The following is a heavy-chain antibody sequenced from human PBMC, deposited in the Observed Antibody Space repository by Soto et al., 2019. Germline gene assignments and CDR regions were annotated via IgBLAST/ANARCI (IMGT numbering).Heavy chain of an antibody. V-gene: IGHV1-46*03. J-gene: IGHJ4*02. CDR1: GYTFTSYY. CDR3: ARARSPVWYYFDY. Sequence: ASVKGSCKATGYTFTSYYMHWVRQAPGQGLEWMGIINPSGGSTSYAQKFQGRVTMTRDTSTSTVYMELSSLRSEDTAVYYCARARSPVWYYFDYWGQGTLVTVSS. D-gene: IGHD3-10*01. CDR2: INPSGGST.